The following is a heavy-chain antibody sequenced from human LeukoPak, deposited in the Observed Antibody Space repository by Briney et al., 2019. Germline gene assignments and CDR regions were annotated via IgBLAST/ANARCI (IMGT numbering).Heavy chain of an antibody. D-gene: IGHD2-15*01. Sequence: ASVKVSCKASGYTFTSYYMHWVRQAPGQGLEWMGIINPSGGSTNYAQKFQGRVTMTRDTSTSTVYMELSSLRSEDTAVYYCARGRKDRYCSGGSCYSVWFDPWGQGTLVTVSS. V-gene: IGHV1-46*01. CDR2: INPSGGST. CDR1: GYTFTSYY. CDR3: ARGRKDRYCSGGSCYSVWFDP. J-gene: IGHJ5*02.